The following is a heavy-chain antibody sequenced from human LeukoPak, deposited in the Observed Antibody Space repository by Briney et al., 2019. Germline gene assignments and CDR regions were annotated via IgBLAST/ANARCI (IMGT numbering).Heavy chain of an antibody. CDR1: GFTFSSSA. D-gene: IGHD5-24*01. V-gene: IGHV3-23*01. Sequence: GGSLRLSCAASGFTFSSSAMSWIRQAPGKGLEWVLAISGSGGSTFDADSVKGRFTISRDNSKNTLYLQMNGLRAEDTAVYYCATPWGGVYGYNTHWGQGTLVTVSS. CDR3: ATPWGGVYGYNTH. CDR2: ISGSGGST. J-gene: IGHJ4*02.